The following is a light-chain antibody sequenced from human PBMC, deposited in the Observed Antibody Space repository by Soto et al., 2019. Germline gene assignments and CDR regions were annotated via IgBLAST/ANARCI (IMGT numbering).Light chain of an antibody. V-gene: IGKV3-20*01. CDR2: DAS. CDR1: QSVNSY. Sequence: EIVLTQSPGTLSLSPGERATLSCRASQSVNSYLAWYQQKPGQAPRLLIYDASIRAAGIPDRFSGSGSGTDFTLTIRRLEPDDFAVYYCQQYGSSPRTFGQGTNVDIK. CDR3: QQYGSSPRT. J-gene: IGKJ1*01.